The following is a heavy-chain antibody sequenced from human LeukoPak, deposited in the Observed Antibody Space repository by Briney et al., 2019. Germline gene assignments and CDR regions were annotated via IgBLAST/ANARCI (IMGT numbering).Heavy chain of an antibody. J-gene: IGHJ4*02. CDR1: RFTFSSAW. CDR2: ITDDATT. Sequence: GGSLRLSCAASRFTFSSAWMHWVRQAPGTGLVWVSRITDDATTTYADSVKGRFTISRDNAKNILYLQMNSLRAEDTAVYYCVRDRVGPDYWGQGTLVTVSS. D-gene: IGHD1-26*01. CDR3: VRDRVGPDY. V-gene: IGHV3-74*03.